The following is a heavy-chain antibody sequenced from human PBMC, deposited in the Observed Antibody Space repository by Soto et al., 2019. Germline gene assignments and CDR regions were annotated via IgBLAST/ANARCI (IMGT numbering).Heavy chain of an antibody. D-gene: IGHD3-10*01. CDR2: IKPDGSEK. V-gene: IGHV3-7*04. Sequence: GGSLSLSCAASGFTFSSYWMVWVRQAPGKGLEWVANIKPDGSEKYYVDSVKGRFTISRDNARKSLYLQMNSLRAEDTAVYYCVRDAHRGGDFDYWGQGT. CDR1: GFTFSSYW. CDR3: VRDAHRGGDFDY. J-gene: IGHJ4*02.